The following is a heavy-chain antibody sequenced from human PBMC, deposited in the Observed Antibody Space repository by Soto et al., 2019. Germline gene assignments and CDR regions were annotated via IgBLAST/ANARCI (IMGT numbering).Heavy chain of an antibody. CDR1: GGTFSSYA. D-gene: IGHD6-6*01. Sequence: RASVKVSCKASGGTFSSYAISWVRQAPGQGLEWMGGIIPIFGTANYAQKFQGRVTITADESTSTAYMELSSLRSEDTAVYYCARVVAARTGYYYGMDVWGQGTTVTVSS. CDR2: IIPIFGTA. J-gene: IGHJ6*02. CDR3: ARVVAARTGYYYGMDV. V-gene: IGHV1-69*13.